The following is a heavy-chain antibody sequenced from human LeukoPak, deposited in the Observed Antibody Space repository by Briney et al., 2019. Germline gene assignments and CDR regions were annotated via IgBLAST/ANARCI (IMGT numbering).Heavy chain of an antibody. V-gene: IGHV1-2*02. CDR2: INPNSGRT. J-gene: IGHJ5*02. Sequence: GASVKVSCKASGYTFTGYYMHWVRQAPGQGLEWMGWINPNSGRTNYAQKFQGRVTMTRDTSISTAYMELSRLRSDDTAVYYCARGTIPGIAVAAINWFDPWGQGTLVTVSS. CDR3: ARGTIPGIAVAAINWFDP. D-gene: IGHD6-19*01. CDR1: GYTFTGYY.